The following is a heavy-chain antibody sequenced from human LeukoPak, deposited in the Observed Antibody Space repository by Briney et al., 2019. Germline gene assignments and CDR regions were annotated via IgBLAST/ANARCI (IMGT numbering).Heavy chain of an antibody. CDR1: GFSFSASD. CDR2: IWYDENKK. V-gene: IGHV3-33*08. CDR3: AREGLTTTPNNAFDI. D-gene: IGHD4-11*01. J-gene: IGHJ3*02. Sequence: PGGSLRLSCTACGFSFSASDIYGVRQAPGKGLEWVAVIWYDENKKFYADSVKGRFTISRDNFKSTLYLQMNSLRVEDTAVYYCAREGLTTTPNNAFDIWGQGTMVTVSS.